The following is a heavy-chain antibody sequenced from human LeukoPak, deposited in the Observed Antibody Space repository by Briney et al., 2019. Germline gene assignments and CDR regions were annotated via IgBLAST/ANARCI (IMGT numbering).Heavy chain of an antibody. J-gene: IGHJ6*02. CDR2: IYRRGST. Sequence: PAETLSLTCTVSGASISSSDSYWSWIRQPPGKGLEWIGSIYRRGSTSYNPSLKSRVTVSEDMSKNHFSLRLSSVTAADTAVYYCARHVQDLGIKVWGQGTTVTLSS. CDR3: ARHVQDLGIKV. V-gene: IGHV4-39*01. CDR1: GASISSSDSY.